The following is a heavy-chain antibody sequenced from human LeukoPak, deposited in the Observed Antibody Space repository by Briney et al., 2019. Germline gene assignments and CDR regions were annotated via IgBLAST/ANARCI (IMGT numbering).Heavy chain of an antibody. CDR2: INPNSGGT. V-gene: IGHV1-2*02. D-gene: IGHD6-13*01. J-gene: IGHJ4*02. CDR1: GYTFTSYD. Sequence: ASVKVSCKASGYTFTSYDINWVRQATGQGLEWMGWINPNSGGTNYAQKFQGRVTMTRDTSISTAYMELSRLRSDDTAVYYCARGRRWVSLDYWGQGTLVTVSS. CDR3: ARGRRWVSLDY.